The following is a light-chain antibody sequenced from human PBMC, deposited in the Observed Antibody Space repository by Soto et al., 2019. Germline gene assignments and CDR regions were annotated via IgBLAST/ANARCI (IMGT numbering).Light chain of an antibody. CDR3: CSYAGTYPFVV. Sequence: QSVLTQPRSVSGSPGQSVTISCTGTSSDVGGYNYVSWYQQNPGKAPKLMIDDVSKRPSGVPDRFSGSKSDNTASLTISGLQAEDEADYYCCSYAGTYPFVVFGGGTKLTVL. CDR2: DVS. J-gene: IGLJ2*01. V-gene: IGLV2-11*01. CDR1: SSDVGGYNY.